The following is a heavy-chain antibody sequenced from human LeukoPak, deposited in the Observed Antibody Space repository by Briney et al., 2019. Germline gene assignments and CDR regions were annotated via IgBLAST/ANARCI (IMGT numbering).Heavy chain of an antibody. Sequence: SGGSLRLSCAASGFTFSSYGMHWVRQAPGKGLEWVAVIWYDGSNKYYADSVKGRFTISRDNSKNTLYLQMNSPRAEDTAVYYCAGDYRGRLDYWGQGTLVTVSS. CDR2: IWYDGSNK. CDR1: GFTFSSYG. V-gene: IGHV3-33*01. D-gene: IGHD3-10*01. CDR3: AGDYRGRLDY. J-gene: IGHJ4*02.